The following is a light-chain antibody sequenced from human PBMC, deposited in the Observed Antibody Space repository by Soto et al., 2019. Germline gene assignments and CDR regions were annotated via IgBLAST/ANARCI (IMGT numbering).Light chain of an antibody. V-gene: IGKV3-20*01. CDR2: GAS. Sequence: EIVLTQSPGTLSLSPGERATLSCRASQSVSSSYLAWYQQKPGQAPRLLIYGASSRATGIPDRFSGSGSGSDFTRTISRLEPEDFAVYYCQQYGSSPYTSGHGTKLEIK. J-gene: IGKJ2*01. CDR1: QSVSSSY. CDR3: QQYGSSPYT.